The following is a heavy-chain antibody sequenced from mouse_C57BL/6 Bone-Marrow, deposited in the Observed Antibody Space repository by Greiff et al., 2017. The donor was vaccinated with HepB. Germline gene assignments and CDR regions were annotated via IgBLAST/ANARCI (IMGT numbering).Heavy chain of an antibody. Sequence: VQGLESGAELVRPGASVTLSCKASGYTFTDYEMHWVKQTPVHGLEWIGAIDPETGGTAYNQKFKGKAILTADKSSSTAYMELRSLTSEDSAVYYCTRGFTTVARGFDYWGQGTTLTVSS. V-gene: IGHV1-15*01. CDR2: IDPETGGT. D-gene: IGHD1-1*01. CDR1: GYTFTDYE. J-gene: IGHJ2*01. CDR3: TRGFTTVARGFDY.